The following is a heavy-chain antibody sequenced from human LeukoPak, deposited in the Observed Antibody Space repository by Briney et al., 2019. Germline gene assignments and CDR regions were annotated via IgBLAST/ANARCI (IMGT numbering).Heavy chain of an antibody. CDR1: GGFISSHY. CDR3: ARTTSIAARLSYYYYYYYMDV. J-gene: IGHJ6*03. V-gene: IGHV4-59*11. CDR2: IYYSGST. Sequence: SETLSLTCTVSGGFISSHYWSWIRQPPGKGLEWIGYIYYSGSTNYNPSLKSRVTISVDTSKNQFSLKLSSVTAADTAVYYCARTTSIAARLSYYYYYYYMDVWGKGTTVTVSS. D-gene: IGHD6-6*01.